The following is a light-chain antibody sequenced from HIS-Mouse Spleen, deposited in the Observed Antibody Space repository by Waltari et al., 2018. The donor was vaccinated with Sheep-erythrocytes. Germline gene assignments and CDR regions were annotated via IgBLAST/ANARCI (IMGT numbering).Light chain of an antibody. CDR2: KGS. Sequence: QSALTQPASVSGSPGQSITISCTGTSSDVGSYNLVSWYQQHPGKAPQRMSYKGSKRPSGGSKRFSGSKSGNTASLTSSGLQAEDEADYYCCSYAGSSTPWVFGGGTKLTVL. CDR3: CSYAGSSTPWV. J-gene: IGLJ3*02. CDR1: SSDVGSYNL. V-gene: IGLV2-23*01.